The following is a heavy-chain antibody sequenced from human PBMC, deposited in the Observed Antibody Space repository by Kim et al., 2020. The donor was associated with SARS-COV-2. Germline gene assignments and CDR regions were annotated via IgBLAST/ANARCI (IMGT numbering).Heavy chain of an antibody. CDR2: IKSKTDGGTT. CDR1: GFTFSNAR. J-gene: IGHJ5*02. V-gene: IGHV3-15*01. CDR3: TTEDTVVTLFT. D-gene: IGHD2-21*02. Sequence: GGSLRLSCAASGFTFSNARMSWVRQAPGKGLEWVGRIKSKTDGGTTDYAAPVKGRFTISRDDSKNTLYLQMNSLKTEDTAVYYCTTEDTVVTLFTWGQGTLVTVSS.